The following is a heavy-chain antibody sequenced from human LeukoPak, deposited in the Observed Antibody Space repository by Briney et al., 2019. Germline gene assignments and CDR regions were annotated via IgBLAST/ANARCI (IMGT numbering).Heavy chain of an antibody. J-gene: IGHJ4*02. CDR3: ARDSDIVVVPPDY. V-gene: IGHV3-7*01. D-gene: IGHD2-2*01. CDR1: GFTFSSYW. Sequence: PEGSLRLSCAASGFTFSSYWMSWGRQAPGKGLEWVANIKQDGSEKYYVDSVKGRFTISRDNAKNSLYLQMNSLRAEDTAVYYCARDSDIVVVPPDYWGQGTLVTVSS. CDR2: IKQDGSEK.